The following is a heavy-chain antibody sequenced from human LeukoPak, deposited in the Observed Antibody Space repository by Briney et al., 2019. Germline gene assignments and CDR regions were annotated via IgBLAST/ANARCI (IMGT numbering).Heavy chain of an antibody. CDR2: INPGGSSI. Sequence: GGSLRLSCAASGFTFSSYWMPWVRQVPGKGLVWVARINPGGSSITYADSVKGRFTISRDNAKNPLYLQMDSLRAEDTGVYYCARSNQADDYWGQGTLVTVSS. CDR1: GFTFSSYW. J-gene: IGHJ4*02. D-gene: IGHD1-14*01. V-gene: IGHV3-74*01. CDR3: ARSNQADDY.